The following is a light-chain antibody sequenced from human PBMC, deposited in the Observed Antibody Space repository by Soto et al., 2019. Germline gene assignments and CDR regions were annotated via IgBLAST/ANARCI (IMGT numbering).Light chain of an antibody. CDR3: QQYNDWPYT. CDR2: GAS. V-gene: IGKV3-15*01. J-gene: IGKJ2*01. CDR1: QSVSNN. Sequence: EIVMTQSPATLSVSPGDRATLSCRASQSVSNNLAWHQQKPGQAPRLLIYGASTRATGIPARFSDSGSGTEFILTISSLQSEDFADYYCQQYNDWPYTFGQGIKLEIK.